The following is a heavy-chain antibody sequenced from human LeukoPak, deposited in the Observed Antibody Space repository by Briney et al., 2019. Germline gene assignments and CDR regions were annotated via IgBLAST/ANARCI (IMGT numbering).Heavy chain of an antibody. D-gene: IGHD6-19*01. CDR1: GFTFSSYE. Sequence: PGGSLRLSCAASGFTFSSYEMNWVRQAPGKGLEWVSYISSSGSTIYYADSVKGRFTISRDNAKNSLYLQMNSLRAEDTAVYYCARDLLTVTGTDYWGQGTLVTVSS. CDR2: ISSSGSTI. CDR3: ARDLLTVTGTDY. J-gene: IGHJ4*02. V-gene: IGHV3-48*03.